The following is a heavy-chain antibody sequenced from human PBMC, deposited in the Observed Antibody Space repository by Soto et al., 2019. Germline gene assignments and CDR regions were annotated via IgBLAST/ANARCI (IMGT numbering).Heavy chain of an antibody. V-gene: IGHV3-21*02. Sequence: EVQLVESGGGLVNPGGSLRLSCAASGFSFSSHSMNWVRQAPGKGLEWVSSIGDSSTYIYYADSVKGRFTISRDNAKNSLYLQMNSLRAEDTAVYYCARDQRWLRHGYSDYWGQGTLVTVSS. CDR2: IGDSSTYI. J-gene: IGHJ4*02. CDR1: GFSFSSHS. CDR3: ARDQRWLRHGYSDY. D-gene: IGHD3-22*01.